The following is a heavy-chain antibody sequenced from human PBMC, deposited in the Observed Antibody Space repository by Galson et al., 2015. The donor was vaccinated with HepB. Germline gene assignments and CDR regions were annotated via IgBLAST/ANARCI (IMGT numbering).Heavy chain of an antibody. CDR2: IDPVDSYT. CDR3: ARQAIGYSSRGDGFDL. Sequence: QSRAAVKNPGDSLRISCQGSGYNFTNYWVTWVRQMPGEGLEWMGQIDPVDSYTNYSPSFQGHVTIPTDKSISTAYLQWSSLKASDTAMYYCARQAIGYSSRGDGFDLWGQGTLVTLSS. J-gene: IGHJ3*01. CDR1: GYNFTNYW. D-gene: IGHD6-19*01. V-gene: IGHV5-10-1*01.